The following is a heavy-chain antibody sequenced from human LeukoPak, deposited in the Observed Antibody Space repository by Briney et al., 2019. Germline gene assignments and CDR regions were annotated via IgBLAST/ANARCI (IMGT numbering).Heavy chain of an antibody. CDR1: GFTFSSYA. CDR3: AKLNDFWSGYATINNYYHMDV. Sequence: GGSLRLSCAASGFTFSSYAMSWVRQAPGKGLEWVSAISGSGGSTYYADSVKGRFTISRDNAKNSLYLQMNSLRAEDTAVYFCAKLNDFWSGYATINNYYHMDVWGKGTTVTVSS. V-gene: IGHV3-23*01. D-gene: IGHD3-3*01. CDR2: ISGSGGST. J-gene: IGHJ6*03.